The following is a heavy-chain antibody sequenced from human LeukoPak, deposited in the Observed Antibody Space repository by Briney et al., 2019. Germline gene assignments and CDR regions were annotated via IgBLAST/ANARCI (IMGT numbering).Heavy chain of an antibody. J-gene: IGHJ3*02. V-gene: IGHV3-33*01. D-gene: IGHD3-9*01. CDR3: ARDFRAYYDILTGMAFDI. CDR1: GFTFSSYG. CDR2: IWYDGSNK. Sequence: GGSLRLSCAASGFTFSSYGMHWVRQAPGKGLEWVAVIWYDGSNKYYADSVKGRFTISRDNSKNTLYLQMNSLRAEDTAVYYCARDFRAYYDILTGMAFDIWGQGTMVTVSS.